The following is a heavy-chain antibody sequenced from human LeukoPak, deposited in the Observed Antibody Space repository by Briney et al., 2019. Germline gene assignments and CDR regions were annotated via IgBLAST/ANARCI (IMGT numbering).Heavy chain of an antibody. J-gene: IGHJ5*02. CDR2: IYHSGST. D-gene: IGHD3-10*01. CDR1: GGSISSSFW. Sequence: SETLSLTCAVSGGSISSSFWWSWVRQPPGKGLEWIGEIYHSGSTNYNPSLKSRVTMSVDTSKNQFSLKLSSVTAADTAVYYCARDYYYGSGNWFDPWGQGTLVTVSS. V-gene: IGHV4-4*02. CDR3: ARDYYYGSGNWFDP.